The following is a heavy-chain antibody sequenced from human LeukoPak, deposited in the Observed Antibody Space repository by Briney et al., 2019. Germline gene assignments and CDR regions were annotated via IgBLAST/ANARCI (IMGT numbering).Heavy chain of an antibody. CDR3: AKSTKYYYDSSLDY. CDR2: ISGSGGST. J-gene: IGHJ4*02. D-gene: IGHD3-22*01. Sequence: GGSLRLSCAASGFTFSSYAMSWVRQAPGKGLEWVPAISGSGGSTYYADSVKGRFTISRDNSKNTLYLQMNSLRAEDTAVYYCAKSTKYYYDSSLDYWGQGTLVTVSS. CDR1: GFTFSSYA. V-gene: IGHV3-23*01.